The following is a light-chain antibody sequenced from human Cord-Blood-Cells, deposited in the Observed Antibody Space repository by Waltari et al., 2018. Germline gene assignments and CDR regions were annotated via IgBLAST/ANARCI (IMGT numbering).Light chain of an antibody. CDR2: DAS. Sequence: EIVLTQSHATLALSPGERATLSSRASQSVSSYLAWYQQKPGQAPRLLIYDASNWATGIPARFSGSGSGTDFALTISSLEPEDFAVYYCQQRSNWPWTFGQGTKVEIK. J-gene: IGKJ1*01. CDR1: QSVSSY. V-gene: IGKV3-11*01. CDR3: QQRSNWPWT.